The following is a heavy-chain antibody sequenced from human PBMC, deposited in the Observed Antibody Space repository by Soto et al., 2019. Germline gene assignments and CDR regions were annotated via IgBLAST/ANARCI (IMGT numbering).Heavy chain of an antibody. CDR1: GFTFSNYV. CDR3: AKISYYYGSEDDY. CDR2: ISGSGGST. D-gene: IGHD3-10*01. J-gene: IGHJ4*02. Sequence: DVQLLESGGGLVQPGGSLRLSCAASGFTFSNYVMSWVRQATGKRLEWVSAISGSGGSTYYADSVKGRFTISRDNSKNTLYLQMNSLRSEDTAVYYCAKISYYYGSEDDYWGQGTLVTVSS. V-gene: IGHV3-23*01.